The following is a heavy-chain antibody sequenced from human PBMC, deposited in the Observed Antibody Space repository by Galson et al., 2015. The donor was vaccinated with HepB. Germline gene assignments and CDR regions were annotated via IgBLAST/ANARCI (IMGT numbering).Heavy chain of an antibody. Sequence: SLRLSCAASEFSFNNFAMSWVRQTPGDGLEWVSATSRSGTNTYSGDSVIGRFTLPTDYSQSRLYLQMHNLTAEDTAIYYCAKEMELRLYFDNWGQGILVTVSS. CDR3: AKEMELRLYFDN. D-gene: IGHD1-1*01. V-gene: IGHV3-23*01. CDR1: EFSFNNFA. J-gene: IGHJ4*02. CDR2: TSRSGTNT.